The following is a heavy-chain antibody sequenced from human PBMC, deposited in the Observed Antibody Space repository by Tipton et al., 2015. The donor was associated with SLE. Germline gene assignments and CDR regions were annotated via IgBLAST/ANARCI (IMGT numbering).Heavy chain of an antibody. CDR2: IYYSGST. V-gene: IGHV4-39*01. CDR3: ARYGPGVTHFDY. D-gene: IGHD2-21*02. CDR1: GGSISSSSYY. J-gene: IGHJ4*02. Sequence: TLSLTCTVSGGSISSSSYYWGWIRQPPGKGLEWIGSIYYSGSTYYNPSLKSRVTISVDTCKNQFSLKLSSVTAADTAVYYCARYGPGVTHFDYWGQGTLVTVSS.